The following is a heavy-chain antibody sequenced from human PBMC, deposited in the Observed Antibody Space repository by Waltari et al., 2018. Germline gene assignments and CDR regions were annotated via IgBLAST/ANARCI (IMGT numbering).Heavy chain of an antibody. J-gene: IGHJ6*03. CDR1: GFTFSSYS. CDR2: ISSSSSTI. V-gene: IGHV3-48*04. Sequence: EVQLVESGGGLVQPGGSLRLSCAASGFTFSSYSMNWVRQAPGKGLEWVSYISSSSSTIYDADSVKGRFTISRDNAKNSLYLQMNSLRAEDTAVYYCARDRAVYSGSYKDYYYYYMDVWGKGTTVTVSS. CDR3: ARDRAVYSGSYKDYYYYYMDV. D-gene: IGHD1-26*01.